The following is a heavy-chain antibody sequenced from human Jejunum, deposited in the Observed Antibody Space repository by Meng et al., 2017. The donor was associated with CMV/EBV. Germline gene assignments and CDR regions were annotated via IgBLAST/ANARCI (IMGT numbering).Heavy chain of an antibody. V-gene: IGHV4-61*01. J-gene: IGHJ4*02. Sequence: TVSGASVNSGSHYWTWIRQSPGKGLEWIGYIYYSGSTKYSPSLKSRVTISADRAKNQFSLNLTSVTAADTALYYCAYRLDFWTGFNYWGQGTLVTVSS. CDR2: IYYSGST. CDR3: AYRLDFWTGFNY. D-gene: IGHD3/OR15-3a*01. CDR1: GASVNSGSHY.